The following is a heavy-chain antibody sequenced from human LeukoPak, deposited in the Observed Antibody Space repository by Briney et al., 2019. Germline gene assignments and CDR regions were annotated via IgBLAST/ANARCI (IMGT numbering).Heavy chain of an antibody. CDR2: ISSGSSYI. D-gene: IGHD1-26*01. CDR1: GLTFRNYG. V-gene: IGHV3-21*01. J-gene: IGHJ1*01. Sequence: GGSLRLSCAASGLTFRNYGMHWVRQAPGKGLEWVSSISSGSSYIYYADSVKGRFTISRDNAKNSLYLQMNSLRAEDTAVYYCARATHSGSYYTDFQHWGQGTLVTVSS. CDR3: ARATHSGSYYTDFQH.